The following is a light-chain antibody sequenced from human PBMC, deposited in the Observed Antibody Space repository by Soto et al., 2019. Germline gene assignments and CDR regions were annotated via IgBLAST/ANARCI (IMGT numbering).Light chain of an antibody. J-gene: IGLJ3*02. CDR2: RND. V-gene: IGLV1-47*01. Sequence: QSVLTQPPSASGTPGQRVTISCSGSSPNIGSTYVHWYQQVPGTAPKLLMYRNDQRPSGVPDRFSGSKSGTSAYLAISGLRSEDEADYYCAAWDDSLSGLWVFGGGTK. CDR3: AAWDDSLSGLWV. CDR1: SPNIGSTY.